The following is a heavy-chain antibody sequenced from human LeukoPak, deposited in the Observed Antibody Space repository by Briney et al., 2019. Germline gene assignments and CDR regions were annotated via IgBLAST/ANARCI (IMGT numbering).Heavy chain of an antibody. CDR2: INPNSGGT. J-gene: IGHJ6*02. V-gene: IGHV1-2*02. D-gene: IGHD3-16*01. CDR1: GYTFTGYY. CDR3: ARGAPYYYYDMDV. Sequence: GASVKVSCKASGYTFTGYYMHWVRQAPGQGLEWMGWINPNSGGTNYAQKFQGRVTMTRDTSIGTAYMELSRLRSDDTAVYYCARGAPYYYYDMDVWGQGTTVTVSS.